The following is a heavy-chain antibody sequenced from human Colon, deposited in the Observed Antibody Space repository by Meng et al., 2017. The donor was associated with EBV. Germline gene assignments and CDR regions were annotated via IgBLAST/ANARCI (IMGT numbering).Heavy chain of an antibody. V-gene: IGHV4-59*13. CDR2: LYNSENT. J-gene: IGHJ5*02. CDR3: ARISIYDGSYWFDP. Sequence: QVELAEAGPALVKTSETLSLPCTGSGGSLSDYDRRWIRQTPGKGLECVGYLYNSENTKYNPSLEGRVTISLDTSKNQLSLKMTSVTAADTAVYYCARISIYDGSYWFDPWGQGTLVTVSS. D-gene: IGHD3-22*01. CDR1: GGSLSDYD.